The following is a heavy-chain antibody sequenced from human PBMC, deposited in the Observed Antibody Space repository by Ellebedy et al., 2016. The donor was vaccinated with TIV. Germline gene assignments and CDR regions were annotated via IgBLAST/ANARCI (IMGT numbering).Heavy chain of an antibody. CDR3: ARGLARDY. Sequence: MPSETLSLTCTVSGGSISSSLYYWSWIRQPPGKGLEWIGEITHSGSTNYNPSLKSRVTISVDTSKNQFSLNLSSVTAADTAVYYCARGLARDYWGQGTLVTVSS. CDR2: ITHSGST. J-gene: IGHJ4*02. V-gene: IGHV4-39*07. CDR1: GGSISSSLYY.